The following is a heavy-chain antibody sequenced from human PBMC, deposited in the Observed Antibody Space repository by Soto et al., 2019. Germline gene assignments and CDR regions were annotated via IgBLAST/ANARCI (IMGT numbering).Heavy chain of an antibody. CDR3: AKNYHDGSGTYLYYFDY. V-gene: IGHV3-23*01. CDR2: LSGGDDST. D-gene: IGHD3-10*01. CDR1: GFTFSHFA. Sequence: EVQLLESGGGLVQPGGSLRLSCAASGFTFSHFAMSWVRQAPGKGLEWVSTLSGGDDSTYYADSVKDRFTISRDNSKNTLYLQLNSLRAVDTAVYYWAKNYHDGSGTYLYYFDYWGQGTLVTVSS. J-gene: IGHJ4*02.